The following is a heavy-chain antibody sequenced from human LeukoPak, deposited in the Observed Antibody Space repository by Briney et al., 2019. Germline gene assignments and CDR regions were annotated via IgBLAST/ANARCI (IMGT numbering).Heavy chain of an antibody. J-gene: IGHJ4*02. D-gene: IGHD3-10*01. CDR2: IWYDGSNK. CDR1: GFTFSSYG. CDR3: ARKEMDYYGSGSFDY. V-gene: IGHV3-33*01. Sequence: PGGSLRLSCAASGFTFSSYGMHWVRQAPGKGLEWVAVIWYDGSNKYYADSVKGRFTISRDNSKNTLYLQMNSLRAEDTAVYYCARKEMDYYGSGSFDYWGQGTLVTVSS.